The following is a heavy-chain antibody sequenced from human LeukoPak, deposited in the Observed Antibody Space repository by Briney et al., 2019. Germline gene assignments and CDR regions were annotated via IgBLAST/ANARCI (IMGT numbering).Heavy chain of an antibody. D-gene: IGHD3-10*01. CDR1: GFTFSSYS. CDR3: AREIELSGQDYYYYYMDF. Sequence: GGSLRLSCAASGFTFSSYSMNWVRQAPGKGLEWVSYISSSSSTIYYADSVKGRFTISRDNAKNSLYLQMNSLRAEDTAVYYCAREIELSGQDYYYYYMDFWGKGTTVTVSS. J-gene: IGHJ6*03. CDR2: ISSSSSTI. V-gene: IGHV3-48*01.